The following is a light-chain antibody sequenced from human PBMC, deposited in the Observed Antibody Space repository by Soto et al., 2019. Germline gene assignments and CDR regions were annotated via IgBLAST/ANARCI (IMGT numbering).Light chain of an antibody. CDR3: QQYFITPYT. CDR2: WAS. Sequence: DIVLTQSPDSLAVSVGARATINCKSSQSVSYSSNSKNYLAWYQQKPGQPPKLLIYWASTRGSGVPDRISGSGSGTDFTLTISSLRAEDVAVYYCQQYFITPYTFGQGTKLEIK. V-gene: IGKV4-1*01. CDR1: QSVSYSSNSKNY. J-gene: IGKJ2*01.